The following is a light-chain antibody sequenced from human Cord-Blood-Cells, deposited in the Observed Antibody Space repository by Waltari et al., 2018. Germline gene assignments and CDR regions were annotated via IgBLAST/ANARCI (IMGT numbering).Light chain of an antibody. CDR1: QSISSY. CDR2: AAS. J-gene: IGKJ5*01. Sequence: DIQMTQSPSSLSASVGDRVTITCRASQSISSYLNWYQQKPGKAPKLLIYAASSLQSGVPLRFSGSGSGTDFTLTISSPQPEDFATYYCQQSYSTPSITFGQGTRLEIK. V-gene: IGKV1-39*01. CDR3: QQSYSTPSIT.